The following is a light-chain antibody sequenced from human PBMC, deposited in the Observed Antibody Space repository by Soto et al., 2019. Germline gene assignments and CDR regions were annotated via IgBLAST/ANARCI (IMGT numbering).Light chain of an antibody. CDR3: QHYGYSQLP. CDR2: GVY. CDR1: QTGNNNY. V-gene: IGKV3-20*01. Sequence: IVLPQSPGTLSLSPGERATLSCRASQTGNNNYLAWYQHKSGQAPRLLIYGVYTRASGIPDRFSGIGSGKEFTLTITRLELQDTAGYCWQHYGYSQLPFGQGTKVEI. J-gene: IGKJ1*01.